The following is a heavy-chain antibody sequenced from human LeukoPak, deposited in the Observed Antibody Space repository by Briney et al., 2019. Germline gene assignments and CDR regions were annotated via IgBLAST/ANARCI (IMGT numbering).Heavy chain of an antibody. J-gene: IGHJ4*02. CDR3: ARGVDYYGV. CDR2: INHSGGT. CDR1: GGSFSGYS. Sequence: SETPSLTCAVYGGSFSGYSWNWIRQPPVKGLEWIGEINHSGGTNYNPSLKSRVTISVDTSKKQFSLKLSSVTAADTAVYNCARGVDYYGVWGQGTLVTVSS. D-gene: IGHD3-10*01. V-gene: IGHV4-34*01.